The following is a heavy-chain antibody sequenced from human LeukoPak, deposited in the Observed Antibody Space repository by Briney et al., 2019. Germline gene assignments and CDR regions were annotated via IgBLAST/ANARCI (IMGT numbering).Heavy chain of an antibody. V-gene: IGHV3-48*01. Sequence: SGGSLRLSCAASGFTFSSYSMNWVRQAPGKGREWVSYISSSSSTIYYADSVKGRFTISRDNAKNSLYLQMNSLRAEDTAVYYCARVDIVVVPAVMGAYYYYYMDVWGKGTTVTVSS. CDR1: GFTFSSYS. CDR2: ISSSSSTI. D-gene: IGHD2-2*03. J-gene: IGHJ6*03. CDR3: ARVDIVVVPAVMGAYYYYYMDV.